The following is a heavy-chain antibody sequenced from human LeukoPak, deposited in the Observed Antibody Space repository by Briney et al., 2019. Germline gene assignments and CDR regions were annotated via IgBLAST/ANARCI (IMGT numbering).Heavy chain of an antibody. CDR1: GLTFSSYE. CDR2: ISSSGSTI. Sequence: GGSLRLSCAASGLTFSSYEMNWVRQTPGKWLEWASYISSSGSTIYYADSVKGRFTISRDNAKNSLYLQMNSLRAEDTAVYYFARGSYLDYWGQGTLVTVSS. CDR3: ARGSYLDY. J-gene: IGHJ4*02. V-gene: IGHV3-48*03.